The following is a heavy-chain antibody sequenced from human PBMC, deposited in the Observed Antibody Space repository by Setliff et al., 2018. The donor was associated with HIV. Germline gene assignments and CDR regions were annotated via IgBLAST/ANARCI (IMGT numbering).Heavy chain of an antibody. V-gene: IGHV3-7*03. D-gene: IGHD2-2*01. CDR2: IKQDGREQ. CDR1: GFTFSNYW. CDR3: ARVRCGSTDCH. J-gene: IGHJ4*02. Sequence: GGSLRLSCAVSGFTFSNYWWSWLRQAPGKGLEWVANIKQDGREQNYVDSVKGRFTISRDNAKNSLYLQMNSLRAEDTAVYYCARVRCGSTDCHWGPGTLVTVSS.